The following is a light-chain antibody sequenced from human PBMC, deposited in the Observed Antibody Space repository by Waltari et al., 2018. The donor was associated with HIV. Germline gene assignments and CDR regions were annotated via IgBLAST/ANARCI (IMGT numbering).Light chain of an antibody. CDR1: SSDVGGYNH. J-gene: IGLJ1*01. CDR3: SSSTSSGTYV. CDR2: DVI. Sequence: QSALTQPASVSGSPGQSITISCTGTSSDVGGYNHVSWYQHHPGKAPKLIIYDVINRPSGVSNRFSGSKSGNTASRTISGLQAEDEADYYCSSSTSSGTYVFGTWTKVTVL. V-gene: IGLV2-14*03.